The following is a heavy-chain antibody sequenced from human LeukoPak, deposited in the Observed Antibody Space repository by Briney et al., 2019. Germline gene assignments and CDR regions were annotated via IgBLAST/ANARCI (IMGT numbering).Heavy chain of an antibody. D-gene: IGHD1-26*01. CDR2: ITSSSTYI. CDR3: ARDTEWELMGSYYSDY. V-gene: IGHV3-21*01. J-gene: IGHJ4*02. Sequence: GGSLRLSCAASGFTFSTYSMNWVRQAPGKGLEWVSSITSSSTYIYYADSVKGRFTISRDNAKNSLYLQMNSLRAEDTAVYYCARDTEWELMGSYYSDYWGQGTLVTVSS. CDR1: GFTFSTYS.